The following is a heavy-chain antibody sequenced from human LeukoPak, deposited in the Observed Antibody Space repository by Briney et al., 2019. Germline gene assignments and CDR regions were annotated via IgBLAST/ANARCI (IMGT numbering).Heavy chain of an antibody. V-gene: IGHV3-30*04. CDR3: ARDKIVGPTTLDY. CDR1: GFTFSSYS. Sequence: AGGSLRLSCAASGFTFSSYSMHRVRQAPGKGLEWVAVISFDGSLKFYADSVKGRFTISRDNSRNTLYLQMNSLRADDTAIYYCARDKIVGPTTLDYWGQGTLVTVSS. J-gene: IGHJ4*02. CDR2: ISFDGSLK. D-gene: IGHD1-26*01.